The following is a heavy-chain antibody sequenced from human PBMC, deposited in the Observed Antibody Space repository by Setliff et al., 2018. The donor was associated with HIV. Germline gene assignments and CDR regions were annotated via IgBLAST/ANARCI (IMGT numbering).Heavy chain of an antibody. CDR2: IYYSGDS. V-gene: IGHV4-59*08. J-gene: IGHJ4*02. Sequence: LSLTCTVSGASITSSYWTWIRQSPGRGLEYLGYIYYSGDSNYSPSLKSRLSMSLDASTSQFSLRLNSLTAADTAMYYCARFARDPTDWGRGILVTVSS. CDR1: GASITSSY. CDR3: ARFARDPTD.